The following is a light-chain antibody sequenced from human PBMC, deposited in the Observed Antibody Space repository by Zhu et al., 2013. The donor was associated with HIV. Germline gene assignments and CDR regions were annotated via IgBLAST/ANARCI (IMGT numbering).Light chain of an antibody. CDR2: KAS. J-gene: IGKJ3*01. Sequence: DTQMTQSPSTLSASVGDRVTMTCRASQSVSTWVAWYQHKPGKAPKLLIYKASSLQSGVPSRFSGSGSGTEFTLTISSLQPDDFATYYCQQYDDYPDFTFGPGTKVDFK. CDR1: QSVSTW. CDR3: QQYDDYPDFT. V-gene: IGKV1-5*03.